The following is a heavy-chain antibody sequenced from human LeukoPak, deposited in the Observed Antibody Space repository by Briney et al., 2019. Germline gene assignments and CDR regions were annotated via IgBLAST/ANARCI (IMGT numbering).Heavy chain of an antibody. Sequence: SQTLSLTCTVSGASISSGDYYWSWNRPPPGKGLEWIGYIYYSGSTYYHPSLRRRLTRSVDTSKNQSSLKLTSVTAADTAVYYCARWAIFGVAWGQGTLVTVSS. CDR2: IYYSGST. V-gene: IGHV4-30-4*08. CDR1: GASISSGDYY. D-gene: IGHD3-3*01. CDR3: ARWAIFGVA. J-gene: IGHJ5*02.